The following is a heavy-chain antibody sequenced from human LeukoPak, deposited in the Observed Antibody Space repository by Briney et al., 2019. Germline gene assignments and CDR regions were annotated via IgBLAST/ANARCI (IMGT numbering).Heavy chain of an antibody. Sequence: PGGSLRLSCAASGFTFSSYWMSWVRQPPGKGLEWVANIKQDGSAKYYVDFVKGRFTISRDNAKNSLYLQMTSLRAEDTAAYYCARDRHGNLLPAATVDYWGQGTLVTVSS. CDR2: IKQDGSAK. V-gene: IGHV3-7*01. D-gene: IGHD2-2*01. CDR1: GFTFSSYW. CDR3: ARDRHGNLLPAATVDY. J-gene: IGHJ4*02.